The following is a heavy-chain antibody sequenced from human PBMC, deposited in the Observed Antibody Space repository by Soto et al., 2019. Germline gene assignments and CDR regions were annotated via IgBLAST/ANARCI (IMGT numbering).Heavy chain of an antibody. CDR3: ARDSDIVVVPAARGAFDI. V-gene: IGHV4-31*03. CDR2: IYYSGST. Sequence: SETLSLTCTVSGGSISSGGYYWSWIRQHPGKGLEWIGYIYYSGSTYYNPSLKSRVTISVDTSKNQFSLKLSSVTAADTAVYYCARDSDIVVVPAARGAFDIWGQGTMVTVS. D-gene: IGHD2-2*01. J-gene: IGHJ3*02. CDR1: GGSISSGGYY.